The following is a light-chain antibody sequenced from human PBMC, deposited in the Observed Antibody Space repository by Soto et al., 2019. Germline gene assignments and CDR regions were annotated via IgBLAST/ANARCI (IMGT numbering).Light chain of an antibody. CDR1: QSVNSN. CDR2: DAS. V-gene: IGKV3-15*01. Sequence: EIEMTQSPATLSVSPGETATLSCRASQSVNSNLAWYQQKPGQAPRLLISDASTRAAGLPARFSGSGSGTEFTLTISSLQSEDFAVYFCQQSSNRPKTFGQGTKVEIK. J-gene: IGKJ1*01. CDR3: QQSSNRPKT.